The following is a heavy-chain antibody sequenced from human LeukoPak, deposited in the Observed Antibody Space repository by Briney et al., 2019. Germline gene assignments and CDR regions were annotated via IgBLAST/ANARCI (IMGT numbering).Heavy chain of an antibody. CDR2: IGTAGDT. CDR3: AKGYCSSTSCLKTD. CDR1: GFTFSSYD. D-gene: IGHD2-2*01. J-gene: IGHJ4*02. V-gene: IGHV3-13*01. Sequence: GGSLRLSCAASGFTFSSYDMHWVRQATGKGLEWVSAIGTAGDTYYPGSVKGRFTISRENAKNTLYLQMNSLRAEDTAVYYCAKGYCSSTSCLKTDWGQGALVTVSS.